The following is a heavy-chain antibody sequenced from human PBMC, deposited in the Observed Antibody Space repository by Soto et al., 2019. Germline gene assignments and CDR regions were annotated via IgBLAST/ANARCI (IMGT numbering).Heavy chain of an antibody. J-gene: IGHJ6*02. CDR3: AKDPNNGRDIVVVVAATEVDGMDV. V-gene: IGHV3-23*01. CDR2: ISGSGGST. CDR1: GFTFSSYA. Sequence: GGSLRLSCAASGFTFSSYAMSWVRQAPGKGLEWVSAISGSGGSTYYADSVKGRFTISRDNSKNTLYLQMNSLRAEDTAVYYCAKDPNNGRDIVVVVAATEVDGMDVWGQGTTVTVSS. D-gene: IGHD2-15*01.